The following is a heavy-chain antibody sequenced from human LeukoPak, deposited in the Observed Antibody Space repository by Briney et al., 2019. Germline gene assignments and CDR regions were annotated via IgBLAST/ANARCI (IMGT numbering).Heavy chain of an antibody. J-gene: IGHJ6*02. CDR2: IIPIFGTA. Sequence: SVTVSCKASGGTFSSYAISWVRQAPGQGLEWMGGIIPIFGTANYAQKFQGRVTITADESTSTAYMELSSLRSEDTAVYYCAREMSVYYGSGSTYYYYGMDVWGQGTTVTVSS. CDR3: AREMSVYYGSGSTYYYYGMDV. V-gene: IGHV1-69*13. D-gene: IGHD3-10*01. CDR1: GGTFSSYA.